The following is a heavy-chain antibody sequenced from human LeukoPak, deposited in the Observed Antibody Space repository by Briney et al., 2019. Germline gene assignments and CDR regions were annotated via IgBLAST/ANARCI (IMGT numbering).Heavy chain of an antibody. CDR2: INTSNGNT. Sequence: ASVNLSCKASGYTFTSYAMHWVRQPPGQRLECMGCINTSNGNTKYSQNFQGRATITSDTSANTAYMHLSSLTSEDTAVYCWARNTETAIPLPYYFDYWGQGTLVTVSS. CDR1: GYTFTSYA. V-gene: IGHV1-3*04. CDR3: ARNTETAIPLPYYFDY. J-gene: IGHJ4*02. D-gene: IGHD2-21*02.